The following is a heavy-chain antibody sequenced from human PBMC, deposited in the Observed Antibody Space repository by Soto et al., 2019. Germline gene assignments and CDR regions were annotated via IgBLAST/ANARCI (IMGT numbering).Heavy chain of an antibody. D-gene: IGHD4-4*01. Sequence: EVQLVESGGGLVKPGGSLRLACVGSGFTFNNAWMSWVRQAPGKGLEWIGRIRSKTDGGTTDYAAPVKGRFTMSRDDHKDPLHLQMDGLKVDARGRYYCTTAVHGATGQYNWGQGTMVTVSS. J-gene: IGHJ4*02. CDR3: TTAVHGATGQYN. CDR2: IRSKTDGGTT. V-gene: IGHV3-15*01. CDR1: GFTFNNAW.